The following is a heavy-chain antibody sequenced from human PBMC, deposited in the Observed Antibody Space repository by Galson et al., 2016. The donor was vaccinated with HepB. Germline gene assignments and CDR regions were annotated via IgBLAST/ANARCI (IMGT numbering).Heavy chain of an antibody. CDR1: GYSFSGYY. Sequence: SCKASGYSFSGYYIHWVRQAPGQGLEWVGRINPNTGDTNYAQQFQGRVTLTRDRSISTAFMELSRLRSDDTAVYYCTRGFDYFDYWGQGTLVTVSS. CDR2: INPNTGDT. CDR3: TRGFDYFDY. D-gene: IGHD3-3*01. V-gene: IGHV1-2*06. J-gene: IGHJ4*02.